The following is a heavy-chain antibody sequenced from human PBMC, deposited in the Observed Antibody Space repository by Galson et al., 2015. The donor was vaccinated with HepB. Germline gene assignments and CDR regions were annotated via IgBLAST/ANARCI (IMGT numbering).Heavy chain of an antibody. J-gene: IGHJ4*02. D-gene: IGHD3-9*01. CDR2: IKQDGSEK. V-gene: IGHV3-7*01. Sequence: SLRLSCAASGFTFSKYWMNWVRQAPGKGLEWVANIKQDGSEKYYVDSVKGRFTISRDNAKNSLYLQMNSLRAEDTAVYYCARRLNHLYYDILTGYSPELYYFDYWGQGTLVTVSS. CDR1: GFTFSKYW. CDR3: ARRLNHLYYDILTGYSPELYYFDY.